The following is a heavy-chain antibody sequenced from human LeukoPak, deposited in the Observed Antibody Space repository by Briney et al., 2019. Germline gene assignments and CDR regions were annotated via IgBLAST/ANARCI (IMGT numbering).Heavy chain of an antibody. J-gene: IGHJ5*02. D-gene: IGHD6-13*01. V-gene: IGHV1-69*04. CDR2: IIPILGIA. CDR1: GGTFSSYA. Sequence: SVKVSCKASGGTFSSYAISWVRQAPGQGLEWMGRIIPILGIANYAQKFQGRVTITADKSTSTAYMELSSLRSEDTAVYYCARGQQLVQGDWFDPWGQRTLVTVSS. CDR3: ARGQQLVQGDWFDP.